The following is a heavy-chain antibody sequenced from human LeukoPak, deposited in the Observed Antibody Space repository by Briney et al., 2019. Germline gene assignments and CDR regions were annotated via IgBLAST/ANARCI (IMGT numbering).Heavy chain of an antibody. CDR3: ARGEMATKPLDY. J-gene: IGHJ4*02. V-gene: IGHV4-34*01. CDR1: GGSFSGYY. D-gene: IGHD5-24*01. CDR2: INHSGST. Sequence: SETLSLTYAVYGGSFSGYYWSWIRQPPGKGLEWIGEINHSGSTNYNPSLKSRVTISVDTSKNQFSLKLSSVTAADTAVYYCARGEMATKPLDYWGQGTLVTVSS.